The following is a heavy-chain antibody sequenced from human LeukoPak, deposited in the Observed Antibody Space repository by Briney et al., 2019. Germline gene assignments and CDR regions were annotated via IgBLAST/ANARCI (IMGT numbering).Heavy chain of an antibody. J-gene: IGHJ6*02. V-gene: IGHV3-23*01. Sequence: GGSLRLSCAASGFTFSSYAMNWVRQAPGKGLEWVSAISGSGGSTYYADSVKGRFTISRDNSKNTLYLQMNSLRAEDTAVYYCAKDRITIFGVVIDYYYYGMDVWGQGTTVTVSS. CDR2: ISGSGGST. CDR1: GFTFSSYA. D-gene: IGHD3-3*01. CDR3: AKDRITIFGVVIDYYYYGMDV.